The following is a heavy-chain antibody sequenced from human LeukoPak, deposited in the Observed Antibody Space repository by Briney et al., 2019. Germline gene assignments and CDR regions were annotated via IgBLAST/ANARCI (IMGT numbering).Heavy chain of an antibody. Sequence: ASVKVSCKASGGTFSSYAISWVRQAPGQGLEWMGGIIPIFGTANYAQKFQGRVTITTDESTSTAYMELSSLRSEDKAVYYCTRGDCSSTSCYLRFDYWGQGTLVTVSS. CDR3: TRGDCSSTSCYLRFDY. J-gene: IGHJ4*02. CDR1: GGTFSSYA. V-gene: IGHV1-69*05. CDR2: IIPIFGTA. D-gene: IGHD2-2*01.